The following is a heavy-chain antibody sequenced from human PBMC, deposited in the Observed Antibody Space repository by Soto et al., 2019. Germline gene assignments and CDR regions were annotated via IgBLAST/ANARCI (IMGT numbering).Heavy chain of an antibody. CDR1: GGTFGNSA. CDR2: IIPIIPTP. Sequence: QVQLVQSGAEVKKPGSSVTVSCMTSGGTFGNSAISWVRQAPGQGLEWMGEIIPIIPTPDYAQKFQGRVTITADQSTSTAYMELTSLRSEDTAVYYCARDKDRQQLGGNYYYGIDVWGQGTTVTVSS. CDR3: ARDKDRQQLGGNYYYGIDV. V-gene: IGHV1-69*12. J-gene: IGHJ6*02. D-gene: IGHD3-3*02.